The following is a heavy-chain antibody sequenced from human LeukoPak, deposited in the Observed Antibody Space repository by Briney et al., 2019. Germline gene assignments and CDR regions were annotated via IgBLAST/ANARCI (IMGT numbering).Heavy chain of an antibody. J-gene: IGHJ5*02. Sequence: SETLSLTCTVSGGSISSYYWSWIRQPPGKGLEWIGSIYHSGSTYYNPSLKSRVTISVATSKNQFFLKLSSVTAADTDVYYCARGGRGYDILTGYYSRNWFDPWGQGTLVTVSS. CDR2: IYHSGST. V-gene: IGHV4-59*04. CDR3: ARGGRGYDILTGYYSRNWFDP. CDR1: GGSISSYY. D-gene: IGHD3-9*01.